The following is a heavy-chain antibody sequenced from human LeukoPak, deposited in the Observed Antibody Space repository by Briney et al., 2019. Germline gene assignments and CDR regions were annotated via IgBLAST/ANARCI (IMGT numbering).Heavy chain of an antibody. D-gene: IGHD2-8*01. J-gene: IGHJ4*02. CDR2: IYYSGSS. CDR1: GDSINGYY. Sequence: PSETLSLTCTVSGDSINGYYWSWVRQPPGRGLEWIGYIYYSGSSRYNPSLESRPTLSVATSKSQFSLSLNSVTAADTAVYYCVRHDNGYFHYWGQGTLVTVSS. CDR3: VRHDNGYFHY. V-gene: IGHV4-59*08.